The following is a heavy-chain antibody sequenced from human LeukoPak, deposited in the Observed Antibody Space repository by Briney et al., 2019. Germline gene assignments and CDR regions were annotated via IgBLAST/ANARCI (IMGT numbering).Heavy chain of an antibody. CDR1: GFTFSSYA. Sequence: GGSLRLSCAASGFTFSSYAMHWVRQAPGKGLEWVAVISYDGSNKYYADSVKGRFTISRDNSKNTLYLQMNSLRAEDTAVYYCARAETDCSSTSCYLTYYYYYGMDVWGQGTTVTVSS. CDR2: ISYDGSNK. J-gene: IGHJ6*02. D-gene: IGHD2-2*01. CDR3: ARAETDCSSTSCYLTYYYYYGMDV. V-gene: IGHV3-30-3*01.